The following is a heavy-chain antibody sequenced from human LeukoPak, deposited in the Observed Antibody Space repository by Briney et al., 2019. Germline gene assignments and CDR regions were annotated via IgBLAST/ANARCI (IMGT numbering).Heavy chain of an antibody. CDR1: GFTFSSYW. D-gene: IGHD3-9*01. CDR3: ARRARHRRSLLRYFDWTAFDY. CDR2: IKQDRSEK. J-gene: IGHJ4*02. Sequence: GGSLRLSCAASGFTFSSYWMSWVRQAPGKGLEWVANIKQDRSEKYYVDSVKGRFTISRDNAKNSLYLQMNSLRAEDTAVYYCARRARHRRSLLRYFDWTAFDYWGQGTLVTVSS. V-gene: IGHV3-7*01.